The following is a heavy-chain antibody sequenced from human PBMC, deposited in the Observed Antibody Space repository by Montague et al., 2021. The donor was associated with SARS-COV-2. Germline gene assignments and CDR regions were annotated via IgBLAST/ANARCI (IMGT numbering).Heavy chain of an antibody. CDR3: AIGSGYP. D-gene: IGHD6-25*01. V-gene: IGHV4-31*03. CDR1: GGSVTSTTCY. J-gene: IGHJ2*01. Sequence: TLSLSCTVSGGSVTSTTCYWIWFRQRPGRGLVWVGFFYSSGSYAYSPSRENRLTMSIDTFKIQFSLRLTTATVAATAYYYSAIGSGYPWGRGTRVAVSS. CDR2: FYSSGSY.